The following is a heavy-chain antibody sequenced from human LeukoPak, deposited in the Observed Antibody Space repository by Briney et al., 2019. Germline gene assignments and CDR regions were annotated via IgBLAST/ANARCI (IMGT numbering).Heavy chain of an antibody. CDR1: GDSISSGDYY. V-gene: IGHV4-61*02. CDR2: ISSSGST. J-gene: IGHJ3*02. CDR3: ARGPYSYDSSGAFDI. D-gene: IGHD3-22*01. Sequence: SETLSLTRTVSGDSISSGDYYWSWIRQPAGKGLEWIGRISSSGSTNYNPSLKSRVTISVDTSKNQFSLKLSSVTAADTAVYFCARGPYSYDSSGAFDIWGQGTMVTVSS.